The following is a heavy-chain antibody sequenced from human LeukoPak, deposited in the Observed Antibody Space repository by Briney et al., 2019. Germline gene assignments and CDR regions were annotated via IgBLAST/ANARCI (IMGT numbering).Heavy chain of an antibody. Sequence: MTSETLSLTCTVSGGSISSYYWSWIRQPPGKGLEWIGYIYYSGSTNYNPSLKSRVTISVDTSKNQFSLKLSSVTAADTAVYYCASERYSGSYYERKYYMDVWGKGTTVTVSS. V-gene: IGHV4-59*01. CDR2: IYYSGST. CDR3: ASERYSGSYYERKYYMDV. D-gene: IGHD1-26*01. CDR1: GGSISSYY. J-gene: IGHJ6*03.